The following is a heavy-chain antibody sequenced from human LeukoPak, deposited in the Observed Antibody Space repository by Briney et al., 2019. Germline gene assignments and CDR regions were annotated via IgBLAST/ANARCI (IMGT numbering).Heavy chain of an antibody. Sequence: SQTLSLTCTVSGGSISSGGYYWSWIRQHPGKGLEWIGYIYYSGSTYYNPSLKSRVTISVDTSKNQFSLKLSSVTAADTAVYYCARGSQSDSSGYYGRNHAFDIWGQGQWSPSPQ. V-gene: IGHV4-31*03. CDR3: ARGSQSDSSGYYGRNHAFDI. CDR1: GGSISSGGYY. CDR2: IYYSGST. J-gene: IGHJ3*02. D-gene: IGHD3-22*01.